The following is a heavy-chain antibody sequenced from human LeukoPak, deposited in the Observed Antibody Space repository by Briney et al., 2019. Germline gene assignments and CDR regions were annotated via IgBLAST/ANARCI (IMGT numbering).Heavy chain of an antibody. J-gene: IGHJ5*02. CDR1: GGSFSGYY. CDR2: INHSGST. V-gene: IGHV4-34*01. D-gene: IGHD5-24*01. CDR3: ARHRLHPLNWFDP. Sequence: PSETLSLTCAVYGGSFSGYYWSWIRQPPGKGLEWIGEINHSGSTNYNPSLKSRVTISVDTSKNQFSLKLSSVTAADTAVHYCARHRLHPLNWFDPWGQGTLVTVSS.